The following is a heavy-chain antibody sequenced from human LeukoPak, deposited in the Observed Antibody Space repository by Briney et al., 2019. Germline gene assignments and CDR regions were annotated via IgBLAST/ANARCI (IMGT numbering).Heavy chain of an antibody. CDR1: GFTLDDYT. CDR3: AGGWGYYDSSGYPPRFDY. J-gene: IGHJ4*02. D-gene: IGHD3-22*01. CDR2: ISWDGGST. V-gene: IGHV3-43*01. Sequence: QSGGSLRLSCAASGFTLDDYTMHWVRQAPGKGLEWVSLISWDGGSTYYADSVKGRFTISRDNSKNTLYLQMNSLRAEDTAVYYCAGGWGYYDSSGYPPRFDYWGQGTLVTVSS.